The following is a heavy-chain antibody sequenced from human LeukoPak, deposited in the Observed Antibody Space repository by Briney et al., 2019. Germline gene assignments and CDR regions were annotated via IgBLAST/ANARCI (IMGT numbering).Heavy chain of an antibody. V-gene: IGHV4-30-2*01. CDR3: ARGLMTTVTYDY. J-gene: IGHJ4*02. CDR1: GGSISSGGYY. CDR2: IYHSGST. D-gene: IGHD4-11*01. Sequence: PSETLSLTCTVSGGSISSGGYYWSWIRQPPGKGLEWIGYIYHSGSTYYNPSLKSRVTISVDRSKNQFSLKLSSVTAADTAVYYCARGLMTTVTYDYWGQGTLVTVSS.